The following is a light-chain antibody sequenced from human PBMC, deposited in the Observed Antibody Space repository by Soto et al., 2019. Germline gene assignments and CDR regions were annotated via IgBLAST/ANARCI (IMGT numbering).Light chain of an antibody. Sequence: QSALTQPASVSGSPGQSITISCTGTSSDVGGYNYVSWYQQRPGKAPKLMICDVNIRPSGVSNRFSGSKSGDTASLTISGLQAEDEADYYCSSYSSNTTLIFGGGTKLTVL. V-gene: IGLV2-14*01. CDR1: SSDVGGYNY. CDR2: DVN. J-gene: IGLJ2*01. CDR3: SSYSSNTTLI.